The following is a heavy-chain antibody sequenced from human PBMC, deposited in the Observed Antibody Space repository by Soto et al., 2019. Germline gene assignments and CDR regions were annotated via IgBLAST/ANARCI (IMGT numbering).Heavy chain of an antibody. CDR1: EFTFNNYA. Sequence: GGSLRLSCEASEFTFNNYAMHWVRQPPGKGLEWVAVISYDGSNKYYADSVKGRFTISRDNSKNTLFLQMNSLRAEDTAVYYCAKNLGYNWNNLGDYYYGVDVWGQGTKVTVSS. D-gene: IGHD1-20*01. J-gene: IGHJ6*02. CDR2: ISYDGSNK. V-gene: IGHV3-30*18. CDR3: AKNLGYNWNNLGDYYYGVDV.